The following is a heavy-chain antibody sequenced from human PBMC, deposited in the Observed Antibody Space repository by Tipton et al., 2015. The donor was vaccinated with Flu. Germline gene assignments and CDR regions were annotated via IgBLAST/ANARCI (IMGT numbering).Heavy chain of an antibody. J-gene: IGHJ4*02. Sequence: SLRLSCTVSGDSISTTIYYWGWVRQAPGKGLEWVSVIYSGGSTKYADSVKGRFTISRDNSKNTLYLQMNSLRAEDTAVYYCARGRGYCVTTTCLLPFDFWGQGTLVTVSS. V-gene: IGHV3-53*01. CDR2: IYSGGST. CDR3: ARGRGYCVTTTCLLPFDF. D-gene: IGHD2-2*01. CDR1: GDSISTTIYY.